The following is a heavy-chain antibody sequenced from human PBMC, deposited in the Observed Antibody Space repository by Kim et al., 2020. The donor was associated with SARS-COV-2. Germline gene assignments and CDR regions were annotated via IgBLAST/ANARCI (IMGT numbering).Heavy chain of an antibody. V-gene: IGHV3-21*01. CDR1: GFTFSSYS. CDR3: ARDGYDYVWGSYRLDYGMDV. J-gene: IGHJ6*02. D-gene: IGHD3-16*02. Sequence: GGSLRLSCAASGFTFSSYSMNWVRQAPGKGLEWVSSISSSSSYIYYADSVKGRFTISRDNAKNSLYLQMNSLRAEDTAVYYCARDGYDYVWGSYRLDYGMDVWGQGTTVTVSS. CDR2: ISSSSSYI.